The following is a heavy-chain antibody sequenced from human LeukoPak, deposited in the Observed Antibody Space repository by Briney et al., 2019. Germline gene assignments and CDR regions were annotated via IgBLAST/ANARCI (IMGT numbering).Heavy chain of an antibody. CDR3: ARVLSQYYYYYGMDV. CDR1: GFTFSSYG. CDR2: IWYDGSNK. J-gene: IGHJ6*02. V-gene: IGHV3-33*01. Sequence: GRSLRLSCAASGFTFSSYGMHWVRQAPGKGLEWVAVIWYDGSNKYYADSVKGRFTISRDNSKNTLYLQMNSLRAEDTAVYYCARVLSQYYYYYGMDVWGQGTMVTVSS.